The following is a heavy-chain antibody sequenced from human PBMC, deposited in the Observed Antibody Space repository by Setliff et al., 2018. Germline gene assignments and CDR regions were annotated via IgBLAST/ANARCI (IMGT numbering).Heavy chain of an antibody. CDR1: GYTFTSYD. Sequence: ASVKVSCKASGYTFTSYDINWVRQATGQGLEWMGWMNPNSGNKGYAQKFQGRVTMTRNTSISTAYMELSSLRSEDTAVYYCARRVGSVGIQLPDYWGQGTLGTVS. D-gene: IGHD5-18*01. J-gene: IGHJ4*02. V-gene: IGHV1-8*02. CDR2: MNPNSGNK. CDR3: ARRVGSVGIQLPDY.